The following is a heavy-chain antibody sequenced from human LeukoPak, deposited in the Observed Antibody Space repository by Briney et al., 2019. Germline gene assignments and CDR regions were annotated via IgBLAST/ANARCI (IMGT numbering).Heavy chain of an antibody. D-gene: IGHD3-10*01. CDR2: ISSSSSTI. V-gene: IGHV3-48*01. CDR1: GFTFSSYS. Sequence: GGSLRLSCAASGFTFSSYSMNWVRQAPGKGLEWVSYISSSSSTIYYADSVKGRFTISRDNAKNSLYLQMNSLRAEDTAVYYCARARGYLRSLGAYYYYMDVWGKGTTVTVSS. J-gene: IGHJ6*03. CDR3: ARARGYLRSLGAYYYYMDV.